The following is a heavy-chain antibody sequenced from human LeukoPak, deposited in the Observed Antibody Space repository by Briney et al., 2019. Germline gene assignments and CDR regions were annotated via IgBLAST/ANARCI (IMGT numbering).Heavy chain of an antibody. V-gene: IGHV4-34*01. Sequence: IPSETLSLTCAVYGGSLSGYYWSWIRQPPGKGLEWIGEINHSGSTNYNPSLKSRVTVSVDTSKNQFSLKLSSVTAADTSVYYCARGPNYGGNSKDFDYWGQGTLVTVSS. J-gene: IGHJ4*02. D-gene: IGHD4-23*01. CDR1: GGSLSGYY. CDR3: ARGPNYGGNSKDFDY. CDR2: INHSGST.